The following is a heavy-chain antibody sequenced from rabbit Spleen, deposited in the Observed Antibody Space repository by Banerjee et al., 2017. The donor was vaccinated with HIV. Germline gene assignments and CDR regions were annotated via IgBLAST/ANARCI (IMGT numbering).Heavy chain of an antibody. CDR1: AFSFSRGYD. CDR3: ARDLVAVIGWNFNL. CDR2: IYTDGSGST. V-gene: IGHV1S40*01. J-gene: IGHJ4*01. D-gene: IGHD1-1*01. Sequence: QSLEESGGDLVKPGASLTLTCTASAFSFSRGYDMCWVRQAPGKGLEWIGCIYTDGSGSTAYANWAKGRFTISETSSTTVTLQMTSLTAADRATYFCARDLVAVIGWNFNLWGPGTPRHRL.